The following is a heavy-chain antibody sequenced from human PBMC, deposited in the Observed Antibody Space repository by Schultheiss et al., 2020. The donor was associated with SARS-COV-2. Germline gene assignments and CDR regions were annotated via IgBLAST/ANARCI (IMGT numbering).Heavy chain of an antibody. V-gene: IGHV3-49*03. J-gene: IGHJ6*03. CDR1: GFTFGDYA. CDR2: IRSKAYGGTT. CDR3: AKEGGTIFGVVTPFQYMDV. D-gene: IGHD3-3*01. Sequence: GGSLRLSCTASGFTFGDYAMSWFRQAPGKGLEWVGFIRSKAYGGTTEYAASVKGRFTISRDDSKSIAYLQMNSLKTEDTAVYYCAKEGGTIFGVVTPFQYMDVWGKGTTVTVSS.